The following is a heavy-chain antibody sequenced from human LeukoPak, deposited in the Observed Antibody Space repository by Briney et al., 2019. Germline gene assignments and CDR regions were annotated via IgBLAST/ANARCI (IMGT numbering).Heavy chain of an antibody. V-gene: IGHV3-74*03. D-gene: IGHD4-11*01. Sequence: GGSLRLSCAASAFTFSSYCLRWLRQVPGKGLVWVARINTYGTSTTYGDSVEGRFTISRDNAKNTLDLEMISLRDDNTAGDYCARGSTTVTPEACFHHWGQGTQVTVSS. CDR2: INTYGTST. CDR3: ARGSTTVTPEACFHH. J-gene: IGHJ5*02. CDR1: AFTFSSYC.